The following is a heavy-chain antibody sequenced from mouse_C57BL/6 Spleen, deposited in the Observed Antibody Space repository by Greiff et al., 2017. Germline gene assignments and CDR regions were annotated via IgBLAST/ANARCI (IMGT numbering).Heavy chain of an antibody. CDR2: ISSGGSYT. D-gene: IGHD2-4*01. Sequence: EVQLQESGGDLVKPGGSLKLSCAASGFTFSSYGMSWVRQTPDKRLEWVATISSGGSYTYYPDSVKGRFTISRDNAKNTLYLQMSSLKSEDTAMYYCASGGITTRKYFDYWGQGTTLTVSS. V-gene: IGHV5-6*01. CDR1: GFTFSSYG. CDR3: ASGGITTRKYFDY. J-gene: IGHJ2*01.